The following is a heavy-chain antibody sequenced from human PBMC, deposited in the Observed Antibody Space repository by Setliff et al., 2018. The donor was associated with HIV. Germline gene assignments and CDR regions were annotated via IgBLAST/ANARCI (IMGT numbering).Heavy chain of an antibody. D-gene: IGHD3-3*01. J-gene: IGHJ6*03. V-gene: IGHV1-18*01. CDR3: ARQFLDWSNDYYSRYYMDV. Sequence: ASVKVSCKASGYTFTSYGISWVRQAPGQGLEWMGWISAYNGNTHYAQRLQGRVTMTTDTSTRTAYMELGSLRSDDTAVYYCARQFLDWSNDYYSRYYMDVWGKGTTVTVSS. CDR2: ISAYNGNT. CDR1: GYTFTSYG.